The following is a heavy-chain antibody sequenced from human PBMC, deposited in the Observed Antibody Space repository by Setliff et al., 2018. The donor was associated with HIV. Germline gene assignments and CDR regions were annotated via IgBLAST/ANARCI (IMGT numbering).Heavy chain of an antibody. CDR1: GYTFTSYD. D-gene: IGHD2-15*01. CDR3: ARGRVFCNGDSCYHLDY. V-gene: IGHV1-8*02. Sequence: GASVKVSCKASGYTFTSYDINWVRQATGQGLEWMGWMNPNSGNTGYAQKFQGRVTMTGNTSISTAYMELSSLRSEDTAVYYCARGRVFCNGDSCYHLDYWGQGIPITVSS. CDR2: MNPNSGNT. J-gene: IGHJ4*02.